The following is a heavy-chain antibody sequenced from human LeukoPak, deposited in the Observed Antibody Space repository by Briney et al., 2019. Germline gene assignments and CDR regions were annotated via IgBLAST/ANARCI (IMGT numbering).Heavy chain of an antibody. V-gene: IGHV3-20*01. Sequence: GGSLRLSCAASGFTFDDYGMSWVRQAPGKGLEWVSGINWNGGRTGYADSVKGRFTISRDNAKNSLYLQMNSLRAEDTALYHCARDLALGWFDPWGQGTLVTVSS. D-gene: IGHD1-26*01. CDR2: INWNGGRT. J-gene: IGHJ5*02. CDR1: GFTFDDYG. CDR3: ARDLALGWFDP.